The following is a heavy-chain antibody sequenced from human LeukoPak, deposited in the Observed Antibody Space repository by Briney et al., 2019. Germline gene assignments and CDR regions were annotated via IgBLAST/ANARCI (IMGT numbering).Heavy chain of an antibody. Sequence: RGSLRPSCAASGFTFDDYGMSWVRQAPGKGLEWVSGINWNGGSTGYADSVKGRFTISRDNAKNSLYLQMNSLRAEDTALYYCARGRQWLVRDSLFDYWGQGTLVTVSS. CDR3: ARGRQWLVRDSLFDY. CDR1: GFTFDDYG. J-gene: IGHJ4*02. D-gene: IGHD6-19*01. CDR2: INWNGGST. V-gene: IGHV3-20*04.